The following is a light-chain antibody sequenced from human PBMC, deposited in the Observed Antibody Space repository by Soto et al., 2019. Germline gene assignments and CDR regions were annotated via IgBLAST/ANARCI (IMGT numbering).Light chain of an antibody. J-gene: IGKJ1*01. V-gene: IGKV1-33*01. CDR3: QQHDSLPWT. Sequence: DIHMTQSPSSLSASVGDRITVTCQASQDISNFLHWYQYKPGEAPKLLIFDASYLATGVPSRFSGGGFGTDFTFTISSLQPEDNATYYCQQHDSLPWTFGQGTKVDFK. CDR2: DAS. CDR1: QDISNF.